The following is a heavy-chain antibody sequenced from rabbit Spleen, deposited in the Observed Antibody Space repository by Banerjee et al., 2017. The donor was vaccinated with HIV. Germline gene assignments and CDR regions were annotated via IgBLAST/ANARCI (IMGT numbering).Heavy chain of an antibody. J-gene: IGHJ6*01. D-gene: IGHD1-1*01. V-gene: IGHV1S47*01. CDR3: ARDLIGIIGWNFYL. Sequence: EESGGGLVKPGTSLTLTCKASGFDFSSYGVSWVRQAPGKGLEWIGYIDPIFGSTYYASWVNGRFTISRSTSLNTVDLKMTSLTAADTATYFCARDLIGIIGWNFYLWGPGTLVTVS. CDR1: GFDFSSYG. CDR2: IDPIFGST.